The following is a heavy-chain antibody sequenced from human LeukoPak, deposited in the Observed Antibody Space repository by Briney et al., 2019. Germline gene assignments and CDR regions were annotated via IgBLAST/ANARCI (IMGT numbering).Heavy chain of an antibody. CDR1: GFTVSSNY. CDR3: ARNLVHLWNVFDF. V-gene: IGHV3-48*04. Sequence: GGSLRLSCAASGFTVSSNYMSWVRQAPGKGLEWVSFISSRSSTIYYADSVKGRFTISRDNAKNSLYLQMNSLRAEDTALYYCARNLVHLWNVFDFWGLGTMVTVSS. CDR2: ISSRSSTI. J-gene: IGHJ3*01. D-gene: IGHD5-18*01.